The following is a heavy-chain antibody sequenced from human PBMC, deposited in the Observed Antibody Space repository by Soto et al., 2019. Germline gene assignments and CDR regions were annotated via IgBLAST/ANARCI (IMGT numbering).Heavy chain of an antibody. CDR3: ARVVVLDAARDFDS. CDR2: IFHSGTI. D-gene: IGHD2-15*01. Sequence: QVQLQESGPRLVKPSGTLSLTCVVSGASLTTRHWWSWVRQSPGRGLEWIGEIFHSGTINYNPSLKSRLSIALDKSKNQFSLNLTSVTAADSAVYYCARVVVLDAARDFDSWGQGSLVTVSA. CDR1: GASLTTRHW. V-gene: IGHV4-4*02. J-gene: IGHJ4*02.